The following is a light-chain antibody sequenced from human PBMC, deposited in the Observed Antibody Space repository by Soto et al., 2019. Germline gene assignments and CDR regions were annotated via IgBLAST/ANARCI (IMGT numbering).Light chain of an antibody. CDR1: GSDVGGYDY. J-gene: IGLJ3*02. CDR2: EVI. CDR3: SSYAGTTNLV. Sequence: QSVLTQPPSASGSPGQSVTISCTGTGSDVGGYDYVSWYQLHPGRAPKLIIYEVIRRPSGVPDRFSGSRSGNTASLTVSGLQADDEADYFCSSYAGTTNLVFGGGTKLT. V-gene: IGLV2-8*01.